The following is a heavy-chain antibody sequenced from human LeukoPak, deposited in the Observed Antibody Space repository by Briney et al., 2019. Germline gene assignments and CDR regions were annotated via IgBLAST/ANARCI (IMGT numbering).Heavy chain of an antibody. CDR1: GFTVSSNY. CDR3: ASTSFNSGNSYLRY. D-gene: IGHD3-10*01. J-gene: IGHJ4*02. CDR2: IYGGGST. Sequence: PWESLRLSCAASGFTVSSNYMSWVRQAPGKGLEWVSVIYGGGSTYYADSVKGRFTISRDNSKNTLYLQMNSLRAEDTAVYYCASTSFNSGNSYLRYWDQGTLVTVSS. V-gene: IGHV3-53*01.